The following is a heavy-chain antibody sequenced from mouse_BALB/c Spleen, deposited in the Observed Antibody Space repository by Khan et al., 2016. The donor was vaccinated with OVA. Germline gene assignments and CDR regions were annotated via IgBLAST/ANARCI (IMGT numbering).Heavy chain of an antibody. V-gene: IGHV3-2*02. CDR2: INYSGST. D-gene: IGHD2-3*01. Sequence: EVQLQESGPGLVKPSQSLSLTCTVTGYSITSDYAWNWIRQFPGNKLEWMGYINYSGSTNYNPALKSRISITRDTSKNQFFLRLNAVTTADTATYYCARDGSRYNYAMDYWGQGTSVTVSS. CDR3: ARDGSRYNYAMDY. J-gene: IGHJ4*01. CDR1: GYSITSDYA.